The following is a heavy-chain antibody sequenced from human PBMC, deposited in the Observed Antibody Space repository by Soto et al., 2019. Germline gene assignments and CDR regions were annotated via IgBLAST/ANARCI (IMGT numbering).Heavy chain of an antibody. CDR1: GGSISSYY. CDR3: ARQQWLVLNAFDI. J-gene: IGHJ3*02. V-gene: IGHV4-59*01. Sequence: PSETLSLTCTVSGGSISSYYWSWIRQPPGKGLEWIGYIYYSGSTNYNPYLKSRVTITVDTSKNQFSLKLSSETAADTAVYYCARQQWLVLNAFDIWGQGTMVT. CDR2: IYYSGST. D-gene: IGHD6-19*01.